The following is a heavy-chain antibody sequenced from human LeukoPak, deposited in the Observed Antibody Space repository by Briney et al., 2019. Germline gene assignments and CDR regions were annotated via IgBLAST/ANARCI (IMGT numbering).Heavy chain of an antibody. CDR3: AKDDGYYGSGSSFDY. Sequence: GGSLRLPCAASGFTFSNYGMHWVRQAPGKGLEWVAFIRYDGINKYYVDSVKGRFTISGDNSKNTLYLQMNSLRAEDTAVYYCAKDDGYYGSGSSFDYWGQGTLVTVSS. D-gene: IGHD3-10*01. CDR1: GFTFSNYG. V-gene: IGHV3-30*02. CDR2: IRYDGINK. J-gene: IGHJ4*02.